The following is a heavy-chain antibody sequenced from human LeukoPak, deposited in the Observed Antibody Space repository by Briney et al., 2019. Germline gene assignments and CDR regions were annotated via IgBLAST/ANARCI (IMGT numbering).Heavy chain of an antibody. D-gene: IGHD6-13*01. J-gene: IGHJ6*02. CDR2: IYYSGST. Sequence: SEILSLTCTVSGGSISSSHYYWGWIRQPPGKGLEWIGSIYYSGSTYYNPSLKSRVTISVDTSKKQFSLKLSSVAAADTAVYYCARTHLPPTALAAAHYYYYGMDVWGQGTTVTVSS. V-gene: IGHV4-39*01. CDR3: ARTHLPPTALAAAHYYYYGMDV. CDR1: GGSISSSHYY.